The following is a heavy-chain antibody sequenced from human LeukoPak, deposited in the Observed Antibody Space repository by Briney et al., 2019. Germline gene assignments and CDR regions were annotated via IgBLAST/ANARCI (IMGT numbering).Heavy chain of an antibody. CDR2: MNPNSGNT. CDR3: ARGPYDILTGYHYYYGMDV. D-gene: IGHD3-9*01. Sequence: VASVKVSCKASGYTSTSYDINWVRQATGQGLEWMGWMNPNSGNTGYAQKFQGRVTMTRNTSISTAYMELSSLRSEGTAVYYCARGPYDILTGYHYYYGMDVWGQGTTVTVSS. J-gene: IGHJ6*02. V-gene: IGHV1-8*01. CDR1: GYTSTSYD.